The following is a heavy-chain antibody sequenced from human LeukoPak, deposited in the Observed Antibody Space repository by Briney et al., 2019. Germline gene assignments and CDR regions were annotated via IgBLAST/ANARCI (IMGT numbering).Heavy chain of an antibody. CDR2: ISAYNGNT. D-gene: IGHD3-22*01. Sequence: WASVKVSCTASGYTFTSYGISWVRQAPGQGLEWMGWISAYNGNTNYAQKLQGRVTMTTDTSTSTAYMELRSLRSDDTAVYYCARDLGAPYYYDSSGYLTPRLGMDVWGQGTTVTVSS. CDR1: GYTFTSYG. J-gene: IGHJ6*02. V-gene: IGHV1-18*01. CDR3: ARDLGAPYYYDSSGYLTPRLGMDV.